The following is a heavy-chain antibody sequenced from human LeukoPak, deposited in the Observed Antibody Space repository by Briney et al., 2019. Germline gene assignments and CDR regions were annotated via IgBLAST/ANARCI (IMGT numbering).Heavy chain of an antibody. CDR3: AVITIFGVVQTGPADY. CDR1: GGSISSSSYY. D-gene: IGHD3-3*01. J-gene: IGHJ4*02. CDR2: IYYSGCT. V-gene: IGHV4-39*01. Sequence: ASETLSLTCTVSGGSISSSSYYWGWIRQPPGKGLEWIGSIYYSGCTYYNPSLKSRVTISVDTSKNQFSLKLSSVTAADTAVYYCAVITIFGVVQTGPADYWGQGTLVTVSS.